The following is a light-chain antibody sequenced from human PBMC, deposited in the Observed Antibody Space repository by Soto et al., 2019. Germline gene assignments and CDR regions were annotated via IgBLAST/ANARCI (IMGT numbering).Light chain of an antibody. J-gene: IGKJ4*01. CDR2: AAS. Sequence: DIQMTQSPSSLSASVRERVSTTCPASQAIAAYLNWYRLKPGKTPELLIYAASSLKGGVPSRFSGSVSGTDFTLTISSLQPEDFATYYCKQSFTTPLTFGGGTKVDIK. CDR1: QAIAAY. V-gene: IGKV1-39*01. CDR3: KQSFTTPLT.